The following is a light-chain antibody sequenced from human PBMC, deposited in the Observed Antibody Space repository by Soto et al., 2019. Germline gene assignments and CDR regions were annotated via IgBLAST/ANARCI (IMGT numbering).Light chain of an antibody. J-gene: IGLJ3*02. CDR1: TSDVGSHHF. CDR2: EVT. CDR3: SSFTNSILV. Sequence: QSVLTQPASVSGSHGQSITISCTGTTSDVGSHHFVSWYQQLPGKAPKLLIYEVTNRPSGTSNRFSGSKSGNTASLTISGLQAEYEADYYCSSFTNSILVFGGGTKLTVL. V-gene: IGLV2-14*01.